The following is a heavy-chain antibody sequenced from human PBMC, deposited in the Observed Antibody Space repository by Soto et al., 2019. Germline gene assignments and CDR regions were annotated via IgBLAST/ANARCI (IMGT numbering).Heavy chain of an antibody. Sequence: QVQLQESGPGLVKPSQTLSLTCTVSGGSISSGDYYWSWIRQPPGKGLEWIGYIYYSGSTYYNPYLKSRVTISVDTSKNQFALKLSAVTAADTAVYYCARGSLYCTNGVCYTLGAYFDYWGQGTLVTVSS. CDR1: GGSISSGDYY. J-gene: IGHJ4*02. CDR2: IYYSGST. CDR3: ARGSLYCTNGVCYTLGAYFDY. V-gene: IGHV4-30-4*01. D-gene: IGHD2-8*01.